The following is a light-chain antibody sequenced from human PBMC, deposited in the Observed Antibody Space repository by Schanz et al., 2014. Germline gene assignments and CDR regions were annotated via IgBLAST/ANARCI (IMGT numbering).Light chain of an antibody. CDR1: QSVLYTSNNKNY. Sequence: DIVMTQSPDSLPVSLGERATINCKSSQSVLYTSNNKNYLAWYQHKPGQPPKLLIYWASTRESGVPDRFSGSGSGTDFTLTISSLQAEDVAVYYCQQYFSGLTFGQGTTVEIK. V-gene: IGKV4-1*01. CDR2: WAS. CDR3: QQYFSGLT. J-gene: IGKJ1*01.